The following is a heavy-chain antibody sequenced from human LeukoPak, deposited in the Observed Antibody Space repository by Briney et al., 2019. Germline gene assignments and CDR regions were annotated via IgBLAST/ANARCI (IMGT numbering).Heavy chain of an antibody. V-gene: IGHV3-23*01. CDR1: GFTFTSYA. D-gene: IGHD3-10*01. CDR2: IGGSGGST. J-gene: IGHJ4*02. Sequence: GGSLRLSCAASGFTFTSYAMSWVRQAPGKGLEWDSSIGGSGGSTYYSDSVRGRFTISRDNSKNTLYLQMNSLRAEDTAVYYCAKDRFYYGSGTYYTPTFDYWGQGTLVTVSS. CDR3: AKDRFYYGSGTYYTPTFDY.